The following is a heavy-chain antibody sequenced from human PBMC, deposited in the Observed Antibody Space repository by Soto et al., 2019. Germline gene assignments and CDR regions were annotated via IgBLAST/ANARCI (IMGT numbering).Heavy chain of an antibody. CDR2: INHSGST. CDR3: ARATLDV. V-gene: IGHV4-34*01. J-gene: IGHJ6*02. Sequence: SETLSLTCSVYGGSFSAPFWSWIRQSPGKGLEWIGQINHSGSTNYNPSLEGRVTISVATSKNQFSLTLSSVTAADTAVYYCARATLDVWGQGTTVTVSS. D-gene: IGHD2-15*01. CDR1: GGSFSAPF.